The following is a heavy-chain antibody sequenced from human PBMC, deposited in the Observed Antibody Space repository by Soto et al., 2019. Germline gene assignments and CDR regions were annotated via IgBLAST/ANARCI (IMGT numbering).Heavy chain of an antibody. V-gene: IGHV6-1*01. D-gene: IGHD6-19*01. J-gene: IGHJ6*02. CDR1: GDSVSSNSAA. Sequence: PSQTLSLTCVISGDSVSSNSAAWNWIRQSPSRGLEWLGRTYYRSKWYNDYAVSVKSRITINPDTSKNQFSLQLNSVTPEDTAVYYCAREKQWLRNYYYGMDVWGQGTTVTVSS. CDR3: AREKQWLRNYYYGMDV. CDR2: TYYRSKWYN.